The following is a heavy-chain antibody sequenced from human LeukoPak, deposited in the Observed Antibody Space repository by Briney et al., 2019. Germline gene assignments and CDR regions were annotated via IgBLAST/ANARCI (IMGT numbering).Heavy chain of an antibody. CDR3: ASGRRDGYNPFDY. V-gene: IGHV3-33*08. Sequence: GGSLRLSCTASGFTFSSYGMHWVRQAPGKGLEWVAVIWYDGSNKYYADSVKGRFTISRDNSKNTLYLQMNSLRAEDTAVYYCASGRRDGYNPFDYWGQGTLVTVSS. D-gene: IGHD5-24*01. J-gene: IGHJ4*02. CDR2: IWYDGSNK. CDR1: GFTFSSYG.